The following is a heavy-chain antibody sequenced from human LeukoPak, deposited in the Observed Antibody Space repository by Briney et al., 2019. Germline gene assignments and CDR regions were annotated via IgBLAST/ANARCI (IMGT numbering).Heavy chain of an antibody. V-gene: IGHV4-59*01. CDR2: IYYSGST. J-gene: IGHJ6*03. D-gene: IGHD5-18*01. CDR3: ARAPERWYSYGSYTYYYMDV. Sequence: SETLSLTCTVSGGSISSYYWNWIRQPPGKGLEWVGYIYYSGSTNYNSSLKSRVIISVDTSKNQFSLKLSSVTAADTAVYYCARAPERWYSYGSYTYYYMDVWGKGTTVTVSS. CDR1: GGSISSYY.